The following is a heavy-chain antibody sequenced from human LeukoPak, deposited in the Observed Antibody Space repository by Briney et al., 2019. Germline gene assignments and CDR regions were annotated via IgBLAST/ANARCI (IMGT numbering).Heavy chain of an antibody. CDR1: GFTFSNYG. V-gene: IGHV3-23*01. Sequence: GGSLRLSCAASGFTFSNYGLSWVRQAPGKGLGWVSGITGSGGSTYYADSVKGRFTISRDNSKNTLYLQMNSLRAEDTAVYYCAKDRYFDWLTDAFDIWGQGTMVTVSS. D-gene: IGHD3-9*01. CDR2: ITGSGGST. J-gene: IGHJ3*02. CDR3: AKDRYFDWLTDAFDI.